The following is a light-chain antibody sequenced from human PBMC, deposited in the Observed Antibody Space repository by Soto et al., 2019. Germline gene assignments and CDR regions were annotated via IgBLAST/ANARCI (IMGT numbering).Light chain of an antibody. CDR1: QNIRNW. CDR2: DAS. CDR3: QHYNSH. J-gene: IGKJ2*01. Sequence: DMQKTQSPSTLSASVGDRVTITCRASQNIRNWLVWYQQKAGKAPELLIYDASSLKSGVPSRFSGSGSGTEFTLTINSLQPDDFATYYCQHYNSHFGQGTKLEIK. V-gene: IGKV1-5*01.